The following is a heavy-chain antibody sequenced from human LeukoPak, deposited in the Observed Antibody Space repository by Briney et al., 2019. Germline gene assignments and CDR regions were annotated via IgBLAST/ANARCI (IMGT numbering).Heavy chain of an antibody. J-gene: IGHJ4*02. V-gene: IGHV1-8*01. CDR2: MNPNSGNT. D-gene: IGHD4-17*01. CDR3: ASNQIGTTVQFDY. Sequence: GASVKVSCKASGYTFTSYDINWVRQATGQGLEWMGWMNPNSGNTGYAQKFQGRVTMTRNTSISTAYMELSSLRSEDTAVYYCASNQIGTTVQFDYWGQGTLVTVSS. CDR1: GYTFTSYD.